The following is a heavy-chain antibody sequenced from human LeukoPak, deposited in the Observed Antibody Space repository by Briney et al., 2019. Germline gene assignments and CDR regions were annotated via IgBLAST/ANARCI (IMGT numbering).Heavy chain of an antibody. J-gene: IGHJ3*02. CDR1: GYTFTSYD. D-gene: IGHD2-8*01. V-gene: IGHV1-8*01. CDR3: ARDEGVVLMVYAAEPNDAFDI. Sequence: ASVKVSCKASGYTFTSYDINWVRQATGQGLEWMGWMNPNSGNTGYAQKFQGRVTMTRNTSISTAYMELSSLRSEDTAVYYCARDEGVVLMVYAAEPNDAFDIWGQGTMVTVSS. CDR2: MNPNSGNT.